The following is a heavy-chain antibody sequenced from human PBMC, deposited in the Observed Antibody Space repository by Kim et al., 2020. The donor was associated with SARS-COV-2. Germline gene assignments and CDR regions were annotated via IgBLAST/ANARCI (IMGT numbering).Heavy chain of an antibody. Sequence: PSLKSRVTISVDTSKNQFSLKLSSVTAADTAVYYCARANGVVIGVGYFDYWGQGTLVTVSS. D-gene: IGHD3-3*01. V-gene: IGHV4-30-2*05. J-gene: IGHJ4*02. CDR3: ARANGVVIGVGYFDY.